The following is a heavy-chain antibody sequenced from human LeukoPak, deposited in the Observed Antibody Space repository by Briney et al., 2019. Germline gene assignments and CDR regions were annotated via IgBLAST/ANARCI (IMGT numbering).Heavy chain of an antibody. CDR2: ISGIGAST. D-gene: IGHD5-18*01. V-gene: IGHV3-23*01. J-gene: IGHJ4*02. CDR3: AKLDTAMVTLAC. Sequence: GGSLRLSCAASGFTFTSHTMSWVRQAPGKGLDWVSVISGIGASTYYADSVRGRFTISRDNSKNTLYLQMNSLRAEDTAVYYCAKLDTAMVTLACWGQGTLVTASS. CDR1: GFTFTSHT.